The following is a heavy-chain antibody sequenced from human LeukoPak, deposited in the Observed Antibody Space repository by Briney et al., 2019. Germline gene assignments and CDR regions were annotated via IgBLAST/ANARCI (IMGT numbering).Heavy chain of an antibody. CDR1: GFTFRSYG. J-gene: IGHJ4*02. D-gene: IGHD2-15*01. CDR2: TRDDGSKN. V-gene: IGHV3-30*02. Sequence: GGSLRLSCAASGFTFRSYGMHWVRQAPGKGLEWVAYTRDDGSKNWYGDSVRGRFTISRDNPKNTLYLQMKSLRGEDTAVYYCTNGDCRGGRCSSGAYWGQGTLVTVSS. CDR3: TNGDCRGGRCSSGAY.